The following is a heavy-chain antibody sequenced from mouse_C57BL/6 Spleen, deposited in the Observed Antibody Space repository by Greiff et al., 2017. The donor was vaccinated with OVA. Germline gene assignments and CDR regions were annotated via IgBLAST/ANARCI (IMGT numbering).Heavy chain of an antibody. J-gene: IGHJ3*01. CDR3: VRAFYDYDGDFAY. V-gene: IGHV10-3*01. Sequence: EVKREESGGGLVQPKGSLKLSCAASGFTFNTYAIPLVLHPPGKGFAVFSLIRSKSSTYATYYADSVKDRFTISRDDSQSMLYLQMNNLKTEDTAMYYCVRAFYDYDGDFAYWGQGTLVTVSA. CDR1: GFTFNTYA. CDR2: IRSKSSTYAT. D-gene: IGHD2-4*01.